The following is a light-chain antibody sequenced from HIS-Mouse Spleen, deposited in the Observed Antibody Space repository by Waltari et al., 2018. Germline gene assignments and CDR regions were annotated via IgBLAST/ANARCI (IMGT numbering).Light chain of an antibody. CDR3: YSAADNNRV. J-gene: IGLJ3*02. CDR1: VLAKKY. V-gene: IGLV3-27*01. CDR2: KDS. Sequence: SYELTQPSSVSVSPGQTARITCSGDVLAKKYARWFQQKPGQAPVLVIYKDSERPSGIHGRFSGSSAGTTVTLTIGGAQVEEEADYYCYSAADNNRVFGGGTKLTVL.